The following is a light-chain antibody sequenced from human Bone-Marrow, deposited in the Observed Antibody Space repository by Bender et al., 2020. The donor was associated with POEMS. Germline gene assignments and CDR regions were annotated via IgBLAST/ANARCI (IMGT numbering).Light chain of an antibody. V-gene: IGLV3-25*03. CDR1: IGRNNV. Sequence: GQTARITCEGNNIGRNNVHWYQQRPGQAPVLVVFDDNVRPSGIPERFSGSSSGTTVTLTISGVQAEDEAVYYCHSADSSGTYPMVFGGGTKLAVL. J-gene: IGLJ3*02. CDR2: DDN. CDR3: HSADSSGTYPMV.